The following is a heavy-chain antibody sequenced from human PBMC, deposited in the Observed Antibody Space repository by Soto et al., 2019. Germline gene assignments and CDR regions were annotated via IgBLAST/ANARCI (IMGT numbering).Heavy chain of an antibody. CDR3: ARVIPGAEAWFHP. J-gene: IGHJ5*02. V-gene: IGHV1-18*01. Sequence: QGQLVQSGVEVKNPGASVKVSCSASGNTFTNFGVTWVRQAPGQGLEWMGWISPYTDDPSYAQKFQGIVTMTIDTYTSPAYLDLRSLTSDATSVYYCARVIPGAEAWFHPWGQGTLVTGSS. CDR1: GNTFTNFG. D-gene: IGHD2-2*01. CDR2: ISPYTDDP.